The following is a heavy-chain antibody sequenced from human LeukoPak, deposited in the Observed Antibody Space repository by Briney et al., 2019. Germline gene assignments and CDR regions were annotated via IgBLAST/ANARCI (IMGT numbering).Heavy chain of an antibody. J-gene: IGHJ4*02. Sequence: SETLSLTCAVYGGSFSGYYWSWIRQPPGKGLEWIGEINHSGSTNYNPSLKSRVTISVDTSKNQFSLKLSSVTAADTAVYYCARVRRGLWSFLFDYWGQGTLVTVSS. V-gene: IGHV4-34*01. D-gene: IGHD5-18*01. CDR1: GGSFSGYY. CDR2: INHSGST. CDR3: ARVRRGLWSFLFDY.